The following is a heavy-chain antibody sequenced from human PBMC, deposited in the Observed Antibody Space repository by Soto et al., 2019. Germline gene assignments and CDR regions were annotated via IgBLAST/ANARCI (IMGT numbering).Heavy chain of an antibody. CDR3: ARHSRDGYNPFDY. D-gene: IGHD5-12*01. J-gene: IGHJ4*02. CDR1: GGSISSYY. CDR2: VYYSGST. Sequence: QVQLQESGPGLVKPSETLSLTCTVSGGSISSYYWSWIRQPPGKGLEWIGYVYYSGSTNYNPSLKSRVTMSVDTSKNQFSLNLSSVTAADTAVFYCARHSRDGYNPFDYWGQGTLVTVSS. V-gene: IGHV4-59*08.